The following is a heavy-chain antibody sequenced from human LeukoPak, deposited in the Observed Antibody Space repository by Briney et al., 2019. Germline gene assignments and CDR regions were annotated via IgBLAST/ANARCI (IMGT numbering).Heavy chain of an antibody. V-gene: IGHV3-33*08. CDR1: GFTFSSYW. CDR3: ARDYYDSSGYSYYYYGMDV. Sequence: GGSLRLSCAASGFTFSSYWMHWVRQAPGKGLEWVAVIWYDGSNKYYADSVKGRFTISRDNSKNTLYLQMNSLRAEDTAVYYCARDYYDSSGYSYYYYGMDVWGQGTTVTVSS. CDR2: IWYDGSNK. D-gene: IGHD3-22*01. J-gene: IGHJ6*02.